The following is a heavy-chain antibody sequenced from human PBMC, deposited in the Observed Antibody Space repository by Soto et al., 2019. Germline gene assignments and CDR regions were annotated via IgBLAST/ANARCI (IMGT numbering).Heavy chain of an antibody. CDR2: IIPIFGTA. J-gene: IGHJ5*02. V-gene: IGHV1-69*06. CDR3: ASTLVGYCSSTGCYDWFDP. D-gene: IGHD2-2*01. Sequence: QVQLVQSGAEVKKPGSSVKVSCKASGGTFSSYAISWVRQAPGQGLEWMGGIIPIFGTANYAQKFQGRVTITADKSTSTAYMELSSLRSEDTAVYYCASTLVGYCSSTGCYDWFDPWGQGTLVTVSS. CDR1: GGTFSSYA.